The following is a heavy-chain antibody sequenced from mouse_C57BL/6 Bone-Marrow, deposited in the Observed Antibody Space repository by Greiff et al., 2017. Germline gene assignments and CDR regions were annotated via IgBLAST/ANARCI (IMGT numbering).Heavy chain of an antibody. CDR2: IYPTSGNT. CDR3: VLGPAC. CDR1: GYTFTSSG. J-gene: IGHJ3*01. V-gene: IGHV1-81*01. Sequence: QVQLQQSGAELARPGASVKLSCKASGYTFTSSGISWVKQRTGQGLEWIGEIYPTSGNTYYNEKFKGKATLTADKSSSTAYMALRILTSDDSAVYFCVLGPACGGQGTLVTVSA. D-gene: IGHD4-1*01.